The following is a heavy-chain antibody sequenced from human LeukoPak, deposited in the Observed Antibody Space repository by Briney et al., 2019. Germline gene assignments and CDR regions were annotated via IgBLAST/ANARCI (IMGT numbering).Heavy chain of an antibody. V-gene: IGHV3-30*18. CDR1: GLTFSSYG. CDR2: ISYDGSNK. CDR3: AKDQAVAGFFDY. Sequence: GRSLRLSCAASGLTFSSYGMHWVRQAPGKGLEWVAVISYDGSNKYYADSVKGRFTISRDNSKNTLYLQMNSLRAEDTAVYYCAKDQAVAGFFDYWGQGTLVTVSS. J-gene: IGHJ4*02. D-gene: IGHD6-19*01.